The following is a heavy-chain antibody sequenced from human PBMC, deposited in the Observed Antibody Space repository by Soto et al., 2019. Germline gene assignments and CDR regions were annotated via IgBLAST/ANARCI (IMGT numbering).Heavy chain of an antibody. Sequence: EVQLVQSGAEVKKPGESLKISCKGSGYSFTTYWIGWVRQMPGKGLEYMGIIYPGDSDTRYRPTFQGQVTISADKSISTAYLQWSSLKASDTAMYYCAIVSGSYYDPFDYWGQGTLVTVSS. J-gene: IGHJ4*02. CDR1: GYSFTTYW. D-gene: IGHD1-26*01. CDR3: AIVSGSYYDPFDY. CDR2: IYPGDSDT. V-gene: IGHV5-51*03.